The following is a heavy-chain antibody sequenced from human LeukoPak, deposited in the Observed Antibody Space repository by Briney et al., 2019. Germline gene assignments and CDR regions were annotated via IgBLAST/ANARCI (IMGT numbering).Heavy chain of an antibody. CDR1: GFTFSSYA. Sequence: PGGSLRLSCAASGFTFSSYAMSWVRQAPGKGLEWVSAISGSGGSTYYADSVKGRFTISRDNSKNTLYLQMNSLRAEDTAVYYCAKQTPYCSSTSCYYYYYMDVWGKGTTVTVSS. V-gene: IGHV3-23*01. J-gene: IGHJ6*03. CDR3: AKQTPYCSSTSCYYYYYMDV. D-gene: IGHD2-2*01. CDR2: ISGSGGST.